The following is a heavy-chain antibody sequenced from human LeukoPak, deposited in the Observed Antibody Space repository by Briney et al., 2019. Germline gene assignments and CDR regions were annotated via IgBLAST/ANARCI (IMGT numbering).Heavy chain of an antibody. Sequence: SVKVSCKASGGTFSNYAISWVRQAPGQGLEWMGGIIPIFGTANYAQKFQGRVTITADKSTSTAYMELSSLRSEDTAVYYCASPTRIRWYMDVWGKGTTVTVSS. V-gene: IGHV1-69*06. CDR1: GGTFSNYA. D-gene: IGHD4-17*01. CDR2: IIPIFGTA. J-gene: IGHJ6*03. CDR3: ASPTRIRWYMDV.